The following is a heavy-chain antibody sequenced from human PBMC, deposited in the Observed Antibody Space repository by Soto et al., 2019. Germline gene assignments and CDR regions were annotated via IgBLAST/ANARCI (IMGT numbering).Heavy chain of an antibody. CDR1: GDSFSGSY. V-gene: IGHV4-59*13. Sequence: TLSLTCAVSGDSFSGSYWSWIRQPPGKGLEWIGYAYYSGTTVYNPSLKSRVSISVDTSKKHVSLRLNSVTAADTAVHYCAVGSALTQYYFYSWAHGTLVTV. CDR3: AVGSALTQYYFYS. CDR2: AYYSGTT. J-gene: IGHJ4*01. D-gene: IGHD1-26*01.